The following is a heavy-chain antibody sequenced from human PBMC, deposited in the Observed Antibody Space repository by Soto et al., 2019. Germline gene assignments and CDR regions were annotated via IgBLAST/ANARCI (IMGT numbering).Heavy chain of an antibody. J-gene: IGHJ5*02. CDR3: ARGGYGSGSYYLSTRINWFDP. CDR1: DDSINGDKYY. D-gene: IGHD3-10*01. Sequence: SETLSLTCSVSDDSINGDKYYWGWIRQPPGKGREWIGSIYYSGSTNYNPSLQTRVTISVDTSKNQFSLKLSSVTAADTAVYYCARGGYGSGSYYLSTRINWFDPWGQGTLVTVSS. CDR2: IYYSGST. V-gene: IGHV4-39*07.